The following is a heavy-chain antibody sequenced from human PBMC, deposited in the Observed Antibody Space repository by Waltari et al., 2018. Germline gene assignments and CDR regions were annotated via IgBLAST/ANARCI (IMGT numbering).Heavy chain of an antibody. CDR2: IYYSGST. CDR3: DCRGDPGEDDAFDI. Sequence: QLQLQESGPGLVKPSETLSLTCTVSGGSISSSSYYWGWLRQPPGKGLEWIGSIYYSGSTYYNPSLKSRVNISVDTSKNQFSLKLSSVTAADTAVYYCDCRGDPGEDDAFDIWGQGTMVTVSS. V-gene: IGHV4-39*07. CDR1: GGSISSSSYY. D-gene: IGHD2-21*02. J-gene: IGHJ3*02.